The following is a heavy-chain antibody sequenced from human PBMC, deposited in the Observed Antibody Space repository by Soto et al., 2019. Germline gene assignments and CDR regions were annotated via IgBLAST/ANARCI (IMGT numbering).Heavy chain of an antibody. V-gene: IGHV1-69*13. Sequence: SVKGSCKACGGTFSSYAISWVRQAPGQGLEWMGGIIPIFGTANYAQKFQGRVTITADESTSTAYMELSSLRSEDTAVYYCARSELSQDSSGYCFDYWGQGTLVTVSS. D-gene: IGHD3-22*01. CDR3: ARSELSQDSSGYCFDY. J-gene: IGHJ4*02. CDR2: IIPIFGTA. CDR1: GGTFSSYA.